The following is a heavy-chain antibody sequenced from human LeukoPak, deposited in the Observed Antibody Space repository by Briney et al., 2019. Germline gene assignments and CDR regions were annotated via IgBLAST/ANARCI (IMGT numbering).Heavy chain of an antibody. CDR3: ARVRVGAGYYFDY. V-gene: IGHV3-53*01. CDR2: IYIGGST. Sequence: GGSLRLSCAASGFTVSSNYMSWVRQAPGKGLEWVSFIYIGGSTYYADSVKSRFTISRDNSKNTLYLQMNSLRAEDTAVYYCARVRVGAGYYFDYWGQGTLVTVSS. CDR1: GFTVSSNY. J-gene: IGHJ4*02. D-gene: IGHD1-26*01.